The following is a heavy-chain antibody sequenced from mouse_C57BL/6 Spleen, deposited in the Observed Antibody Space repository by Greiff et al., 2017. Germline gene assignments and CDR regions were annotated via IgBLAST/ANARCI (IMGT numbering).Heavy chain of an antibody. CDR1: GFTFSDYY. V-gene: IGHV5-16*01. J-gene: IGHJ4*01. D-gene: IGHD2-4*01. CDR2: INYDGSST. Sequence: DVQLVESEGGLVQPGSSMKLSCTASGFTFSDYYMAWVRQVPEKGLEWVANINYDGSSTYYLDSLKSRFIISRDNAKNILYLQMSSLKSEDTATYYCARDGGYYDYDGYAMDYWGQGTSVTVSS. CDR3: ARDGGYYDYDGYAMDY.